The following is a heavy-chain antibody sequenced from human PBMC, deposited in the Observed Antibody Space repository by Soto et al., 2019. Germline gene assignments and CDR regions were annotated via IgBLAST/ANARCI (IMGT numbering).Heavy chain of an antibody. V-gene: IGHV1-69*08. CDR1: GGTFSSYT. D-gene: IGHD4-4*01. J-gene: IGHJ5*02. CDR3: ARDHPMTTVTTWLCCSFDP. CDR2: IIPILGIA. Sequence: QVQLVQSGAEVKKPGSSVKVPCKASGGTFSSYTISWVRQAPGQGLEWMGRIIPILGIANYAQKFQGRVTITADKSTSTAYMELSSLRSEDTAVYYCARDHPMTTVTTWLCCSFDPWGQGTLVTVSS.